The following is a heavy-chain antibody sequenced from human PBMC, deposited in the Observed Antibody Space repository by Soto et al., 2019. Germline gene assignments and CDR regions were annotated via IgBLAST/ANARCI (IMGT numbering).Heavy chain of an antibody. CDR2: MNPNSGNT. V-gene: IGHV1-8*01. D-gene: IGHD4-4*01. Sequence: ASVKVCCQASLYTITSYAMNWLQQATGQGLEWMGWMNPNSGNTGYAQKFQGRVTMTRNTSISTAYMELSSLRSEDTAVYYCARTTTVPTFYYYGMDGWGQGSKVPVSS. CDR3: ARTTTVPTFYYYGMDG. CDR1: LYTITSYA. J-gene: IGHJ6*02.